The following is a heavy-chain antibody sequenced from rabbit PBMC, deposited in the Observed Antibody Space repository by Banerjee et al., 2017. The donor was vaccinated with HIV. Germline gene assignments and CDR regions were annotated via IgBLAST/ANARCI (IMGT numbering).Heavy chain of an antibody. V-gene: IGHV1S47*01. CDR2: ISNGDAST. D-gene: IGHD4-2*01. Sequence: QEQLKETGGGLVQPGGSLTLTCTASGSDISSYAISWVRQAPGKGLEWIGCISNGDASTYYASWVNGRFSISSNTNQNTVSLQMNSLTAADTATYFCARSSNYFVMRNLWGPGTLVTVS. CDR3: ARSSNYFVMRNL. CDR1: GSDISSYA. J-gene: IGHJ4*01.